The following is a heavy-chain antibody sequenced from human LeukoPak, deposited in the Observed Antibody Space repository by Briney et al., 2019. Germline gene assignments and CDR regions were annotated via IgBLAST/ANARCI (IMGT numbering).Heavy chain of an antibody. D-gene: IGHD1-26*01. CDR3: AGDLVGADAFDI. Sequence: GALRLSCAASGFTFSSYWMSWVRQAPGKGLEWVANIKQDGSEKYYVDSVKGRFTISRDNAKNSLYLQMNSLRAEDTAVYYCAGDLVGADAFDIWGQGTMVTVSS. CDR1: GFTFSSYW. CDR2: IKQDGSEK. V-gene: IGHV3-7*03. J-gene: IGHJ3*02.